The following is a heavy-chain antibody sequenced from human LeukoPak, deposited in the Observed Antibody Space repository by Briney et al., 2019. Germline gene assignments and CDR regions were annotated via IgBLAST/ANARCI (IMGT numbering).Heavy chain of an antibody. D-gene: IGHD5-12*01. CDR2: INHGGST. CDR1: GGSFSGDF. CDR3: ARGRFSGYGAD. V-gene: IGHV4-34*01. J-gene: IGHJ4*02. Sequence: TASEILSLTCAVYGGSFSGDFWSWIRQSPGKGLEWIGEINHGGSTTYNPSLQSRVTMSVDTSTNQISLKMTSVTAADTAIYYCARGRFSGYGADWGQGTLVTVSS.